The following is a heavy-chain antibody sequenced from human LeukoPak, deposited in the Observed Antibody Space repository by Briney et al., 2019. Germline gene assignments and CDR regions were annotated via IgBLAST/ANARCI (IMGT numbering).Heavy chain of an antibody. D-gene: IGHD6-13*01. CDR2: IIPILGIA. V-gene: IGHV1-69*04. CDR1: GGTFSSYA. Sequence: SVKVSCKASGGTFSSYAISWVRQAPGQGLEWMGRIIPILGIANYAQKFQGRVTITADKSTSTAYMELSSLRSEDTAVYYCARGAYSSSWYGSEDEYFQHWGQGTLVTVSS. J-gene: IGHJ1*01. CDR3: ARGAYSSSWYGSEDEYFQH.